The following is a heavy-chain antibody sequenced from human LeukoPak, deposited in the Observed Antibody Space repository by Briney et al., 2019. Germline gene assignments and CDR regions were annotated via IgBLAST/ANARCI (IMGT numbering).Heavy chain of an antibody. V-gene: IGHV3-48*03. CDR1: GFIFSSYE. J-gene: IGHJ4*02. Sequence: GGSLRLSCETSGFIFSSYEMNWVRQAPGKGLEWVSYISSSSSSVYYADSVKGRFTISRDNAKNSLYLQMNSLRAEDTAVYYCARGGGGYYYDNSSYSAFWGQGTLVTVSS. D-gene: IGHD3-22*01. CDR2: ISSSSSSV. CDR3: ARGGGGYYYDNSSYSAF.